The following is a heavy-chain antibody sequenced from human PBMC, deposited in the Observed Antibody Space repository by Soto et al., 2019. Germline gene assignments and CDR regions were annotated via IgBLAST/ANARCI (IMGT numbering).Heavy chain of an antibody. CDR1: GFTFSSYA. D-gene: IGHD3-3*01. CDR2: ISYDGSNK. J-gene: IGHJ5*02. V-gene: IGHV3-30-3*01. Sequence: GGSLRLSCAASGFTFSSYAMHWVRQAPGKGLEWVAVISYDGSNKYYANSVKGRFTISRDNSKNTLYLQMNSLRAEDTAVYYCARGIGRVLRFLKWLNWFEHWGQGTLVTVSS. CDR3: ARGIGRVLRFLKWLNWFEH.